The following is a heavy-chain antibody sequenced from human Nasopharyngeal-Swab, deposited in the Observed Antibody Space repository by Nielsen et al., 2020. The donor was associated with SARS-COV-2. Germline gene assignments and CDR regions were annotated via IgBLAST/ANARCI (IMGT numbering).Heavy chain of an antibody. CDR2: ISAYNGNT. Sequence: ASVKVSGKASGYTFTSYGISWVRQAPGQGLEWMGWISAYNGNTNYAQKLQGRVTMTTDTSTSTAYMELRSLRSDDTAVYYCARQAAYCGGDCFDYWGQGTLVTVSS. D-gene: IGHD2-21*01. CDR3: ARQAAYCGGDCFDY. J-gene: IGHJ4*02. CDR1: GYTFTSYG. V-gene: IGHV1-18*01.